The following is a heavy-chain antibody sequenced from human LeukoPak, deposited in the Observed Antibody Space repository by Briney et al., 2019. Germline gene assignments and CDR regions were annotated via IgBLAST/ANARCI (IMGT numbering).Heavy chain of an antibody. CDR1: GGTFSSYA. J-gene: IGHJ4*02. Sequence: ASVKVSCKASGGTFSSYAISWVRQAPGQGLEWMGWISAYNGNTNYAQKLQGRVTMTTDTSTSTAYMELRSLRSDDTAVYYCARAAFCSSTSCLDYWGQGTLVTVSS. D-gene: IGHD2-2*01. CDR3: ARAAFCSSTSCLDY. CDR2: ISAYNGNT. V-gene: IGHV1-18*01.